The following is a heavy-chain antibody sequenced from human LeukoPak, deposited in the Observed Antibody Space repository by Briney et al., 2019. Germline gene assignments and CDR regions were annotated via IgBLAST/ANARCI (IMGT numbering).Heavy chain of an antibody. Sequence: GGSLRLPCVGSGFTFRSHAMSWVRQAPEKGLEFVSGIYENGGTTYYADSVKGRFSISRDNSKNTLYLQMDSLRGEDTAVYYCAKILTGTGPTMDVWGQGTTVTVSS. V-gene: IGHV3-23*01. CDR1: GFTFRSHA. D-gene: IGHD1-20*01. CDR2: IYENGGTT. J-gene: IGHJ6*02. CDR3: AKILTGTGPTMDV.